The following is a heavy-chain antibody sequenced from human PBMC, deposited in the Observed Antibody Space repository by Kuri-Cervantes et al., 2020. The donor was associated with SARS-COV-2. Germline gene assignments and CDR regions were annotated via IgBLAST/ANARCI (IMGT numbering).Heavy chain of an antibody. Sequence: WVRQAPGKGLEWIGSIYYSGSTYYNPSLKSRVTMSVDTSKNQFSLKLSSVTAADTAVYYCARDGGSGYDWTDYYYYYMDVWGKGTTVTVSS. J-gene: IGHJ6*03. CDR3: ARDGGSGYDWTDYYYYYMDV. CDR2: IYYSGST. D-gene: IGHD5-12*01. V-gene: IGHV4-39*07.